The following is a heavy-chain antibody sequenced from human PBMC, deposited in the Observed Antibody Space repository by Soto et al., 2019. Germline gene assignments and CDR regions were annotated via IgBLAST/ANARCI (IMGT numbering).Heavy chain of an antibody. CDR3: ARKGGHGCSYGWLDC. CDR1: GGTFSSYA. Sequence: QVQLVQSGAEVKKPGSSVKVSCKASGGTFSSYAISWVRQAPGQGLEWMGGIIPFFGTANYAQKFQGRVTNTADEYTHTAYMELRGLRSEDTAVYCWARKGGHGCSYGWLDCWGQGTLVSVSS. D-gene: IGHD6-19*01. V-gene: IGHV1-69*01. CDR2: IIPFFGTA. J-gene: IGHJ5*01.